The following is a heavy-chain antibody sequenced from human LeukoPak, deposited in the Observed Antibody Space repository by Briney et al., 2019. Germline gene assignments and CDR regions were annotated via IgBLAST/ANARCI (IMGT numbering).Heavy chain of an antibody. V-gene: IGHV1-18*01. J-gene: IGHJ4*02. CDR1: GYSFTDYY. CDR2: ISAYNCNT. Sequence: ASVRVSCKTSGYSFTDYYMHWVRQAPGQGLEWMGWISAYNCNTNYAQKLQGRVTITTDTSTSTAYTELRSLRSDDTAVYYCARRMIVVANSDYWGQGTLVTVSS. CDR3: ARRMIVVANSDY. D-gene: IGHD3-22*01.